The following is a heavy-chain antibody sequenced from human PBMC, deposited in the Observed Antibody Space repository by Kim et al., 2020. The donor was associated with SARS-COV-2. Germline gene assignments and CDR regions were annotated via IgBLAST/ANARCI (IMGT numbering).Heavy chain of an antibody. J-gene: IGHJ4*02. Sequence: STGYADSVKGRFTSSRDNAKNTLYLQMNSLRLEDTAVYYCARGYGSGTNYWGQGTLVTVST. V-gene: IGHV3-74*01. CDR3: ARGYGSGTNY. CDR2: ST. D-gene: IGHD3-10*01.